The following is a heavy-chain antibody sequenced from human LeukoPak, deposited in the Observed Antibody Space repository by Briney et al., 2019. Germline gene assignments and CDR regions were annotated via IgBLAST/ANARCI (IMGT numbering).Heavy chain of an antibody. CDR3: ARVYYDFWSGSCFDY. J-gene: IGHJ4*02. D-gene: IGHD3-3*01. CDR1: GYTFTSYG. CDR2: ISAYNGNT. V-gene: IGHV1-18*01. Sequence: ASVKVSCKASGYTFTSYGISWVRQAPGQGLEWMGWISAYNGNTNYAQKLQGRVTMTTDTSTSTAYMELRSLRSDDTAVCYCARVYYDFWSGSCFDYWGQGTLVTVSS.